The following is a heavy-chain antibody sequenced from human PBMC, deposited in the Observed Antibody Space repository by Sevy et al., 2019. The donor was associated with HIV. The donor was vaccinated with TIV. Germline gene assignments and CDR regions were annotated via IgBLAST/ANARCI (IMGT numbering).Heavy chain of an antibody. D-gene: IGHD4-4*01. CDR1: GFTLGSYW. Sequence: GGSLRLSCAVSGFTLGSYWMSWVRQAPGKGLEWVANIKPDGGEENYVDSVKGRLPISRDNAKNSLYLQMNSLRVDDTAVYYCARYFESRGNSDYFDYWGPGTLVTVSS. J-gene: IGHJ4*02. CDR3: ARYFESRGNSDYFDY. V-gene: IGHV3-7*01. CDR2: IKPDGGEE.